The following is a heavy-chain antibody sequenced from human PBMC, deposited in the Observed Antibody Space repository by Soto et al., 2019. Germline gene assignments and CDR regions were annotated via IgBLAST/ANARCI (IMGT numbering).Heavy chain of an antibody. V-gene: IGHV3-48*02. CDR2: ISSSSSTI. CDR1: GFTFSSYS. D-gene: IGHD5-18*01. CDR3: ARDGRWLNFRDYHYVINM. Sequence: GGSLRLSCAASGFTFSSYSMNWVRQAPGKGLEWVSYISSSSSTIYYADSVKGRFTISRDNAKNSLYLQMNSLRDEDRAVYYCARDGRWLNFRDYHYVINMWAEATTVTVSS. J-gene: IGHJ6*04.